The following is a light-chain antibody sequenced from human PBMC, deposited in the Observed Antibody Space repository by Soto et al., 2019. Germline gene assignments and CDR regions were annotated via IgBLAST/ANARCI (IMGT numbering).Light chain of an antibody. V-gene: IGKV1-9*01. CDR3: QQLNTCPIT. J-gene: IGKJ5*01. CDR1: QDISGY. CDR2: AAS. Sequence: NQLTLSVSALSASVVDRVTITCRASQDISGYVAWYQQRPGRAPQLLIYAASTLQSGVPSRFSGSGSGTDFPLTISGLQPEDLATYYCQQLNTCPITFGQ.